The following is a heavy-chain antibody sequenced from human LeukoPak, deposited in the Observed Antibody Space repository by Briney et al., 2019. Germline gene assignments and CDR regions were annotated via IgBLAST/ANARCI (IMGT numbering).Heavy chain of an antibody. V-gene: IGHV3-21*01. CDR2: ISSSSSYI. CDR1: GFTFSSYS. J-gene: IGHJ6*02. CDR3: ARAFIAVAGNYYGMDV. Sequence: GSLRLSCAASGFTFSSYSMNWVRQAPGKGLEWVSSISSSSSYIYYADSVKGRFTISRDNAKNSLYLQMNSLRAEDTAVYYCARAFIAVAGNYYGMDVWGQGTTVTVSS. D-gene: IGHD6-19*01.